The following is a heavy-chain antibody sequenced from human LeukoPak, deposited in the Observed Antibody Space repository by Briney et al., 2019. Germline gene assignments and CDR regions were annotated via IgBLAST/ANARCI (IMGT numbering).Heavy chain of an antibody. J-gene: IGHJ4*02. D-gene: IGHD6-19*01. Sequence: SETLSLTCTVSGGSISSSSYYWGWIRQSPGKGLEWIGSIYYSGSTYYNPSLKSRVTISVDTSKNQFSLKLSSVTAADTAVYYCARHQYSSGWYWLDYWGQGVLVTVSS. V-gene: IGHV4-39*01. CDR1: GGSISSSSYY. CDR3: ARHQYSSGWYWLDY. CDR2: IYYSGST.